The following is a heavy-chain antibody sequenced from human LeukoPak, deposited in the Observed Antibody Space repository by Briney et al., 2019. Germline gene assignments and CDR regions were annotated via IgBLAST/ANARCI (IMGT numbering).Heavy chain of an antibody. D-gene: IGHD6-19*01. V-gene: IGHV4-4*07. CDR2: IYTSGST. J-gene: IGHJ5*02. CDR1: GGSLSSYY. Sequence: SETLSLTCTVSGGSLSSYYWSWIRQPAGKGLEWIGRIYTSGSTNYNISLKSRVTMSVDTSKNQSSLKLSSVTAADTAVYYCAREENSSGWYPPWFDPWGQGTLVTVSS. CDR3: AREENSSGWYPPWFDP.